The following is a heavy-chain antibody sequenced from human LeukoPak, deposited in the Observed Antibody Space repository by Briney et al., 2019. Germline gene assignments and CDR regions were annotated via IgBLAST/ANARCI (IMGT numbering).Heavy chain of an antibody. Sequence: GGSLRLSCAASGFIVSGDFMSWVRQAPGKGLEWVSVIYSDGSTYYADSVKGRFTFSRDNSKNTLYLQMNSLRAEDTAVYYCAKYTHSSGFDYWGQGTLVTVSS. V-gene: IGHV3-53*01. D-gene: IGHD3-22*01. CDR2: IYSDGST. CDR1: GFIVSGDF. CDR3: AKYTHSSGFDY. J-gene: IGHJ4*02.